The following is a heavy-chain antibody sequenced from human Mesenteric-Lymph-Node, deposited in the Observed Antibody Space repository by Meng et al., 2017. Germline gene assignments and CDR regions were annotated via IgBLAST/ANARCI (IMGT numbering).Heavy chain of an antibody. CDR3: ARESGVPAAKGKFWYFDL. Sequence: LEVQEGAPGLVKPSQTPSLNCTVSGGSISRSSYYWGWIRQPPGKGLEWIGSIYYSGSTYYNPSLKSRVTISVDTSKNQFSLKLSSVTAADTAVYYCARESGVPAAKGKFWYFDLWGRGTLVTVSS. CDR2: IYYSGST. J-gene: IGHJ2*01. V-gene: IGHV4-39*07. D-gene: IGHD2-2*01. CDR1: GGSISRSSYY.